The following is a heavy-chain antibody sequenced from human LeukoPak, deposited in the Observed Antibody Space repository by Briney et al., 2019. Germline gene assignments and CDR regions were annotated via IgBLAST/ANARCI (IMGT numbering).Heavy chain of an antibody. CDR1: GFSFSVYW. J-gene: IGHJ3*02. Sequence: GGSLRLSCAASGFSFSVYWMHWVRQAPGKGPVRVSRIKTDGSITYYADSVKGRFTISRDNSKNTLYLQMNSLRAEDTAVYYCARAFQGGAFDIWGQGTMVTVSS. V-gene: IGHV3-74*01. CDR2: IKTDGSIT. CDR3: ARAFQGGAFDI. D-gene: IGHD3-3*02.